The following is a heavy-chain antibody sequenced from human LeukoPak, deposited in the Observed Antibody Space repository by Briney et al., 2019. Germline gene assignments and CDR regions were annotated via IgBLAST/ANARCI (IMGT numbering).Heavy chain of an antibody. D-gene: IGHD6-19*01. CDR3: ARDMGSGWRRNAFDI. J-gene: IGHJ3*02. Sequence: ASVKVSCKASGGTFSSYAISWVRQAPGQGLEWMGGIIPIFGTANYAQKFQGRVTITADESTSTAYMELSSLRSEDTAVYYCARDMGSGWRRNAFDIWGQGTMVTVSS. CDR2: IIPIFGTA. V-gene: IGHV1-69*13. CDR1: GGTFSSYA.